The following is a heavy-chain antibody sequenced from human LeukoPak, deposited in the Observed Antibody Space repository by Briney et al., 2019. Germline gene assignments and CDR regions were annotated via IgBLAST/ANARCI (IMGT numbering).Heavy chain of an antibody. CDR3: AKGGLSRAGLDY. V-gene: IGHV3-23*01. CDR1: GFTFSSYA. D-gene: IGHD5/OR15-5a*01. J-gene: IGHJ4*02. Sequence: PGGSLRLSCAASGFTFSSYAMTWVRQAPGKGLEWVSSINGSDYSTYYAASVKGRFTISRDNSKNTLSLQMNSLRAEDTAVYYCAKGGLSRAGLDYWGQGTLVTVSS. CDR2: INGSDYST.